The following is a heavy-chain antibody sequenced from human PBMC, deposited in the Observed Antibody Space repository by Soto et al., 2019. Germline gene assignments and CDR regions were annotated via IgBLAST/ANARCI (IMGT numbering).Heavy chain of an antibody. J-gene: IGHJ4*02. CDR1: GEYISNGYY. V-gene: IGHV4-38-2*01. CDR3: ASDYSSSYYFDY. D-gene: IGHD6-6*01. CDR2: IYYSGST. Sequence: SETLSLTCAVSGEYISNGYYWAWIRQPPGKWLEWIGSIYYSGSTYYNPSLKSRVTISVDTSKNQFSLKLSSVTAADTAVYYCASDYSSSYYFDYWGQGTLVTVSS.